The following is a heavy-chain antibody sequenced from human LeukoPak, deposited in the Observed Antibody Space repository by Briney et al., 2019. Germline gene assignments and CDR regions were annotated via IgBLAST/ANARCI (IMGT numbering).Heavy chain of an antibody. CDR3: ARGVASDFWSGYTFDY. CDR2: IYYSGST. J-gene: IGHJ4*02. V-gene: IGHV4-59*01. Sequence: SETLSLTCTVSGGSISSYYRSWIRQPPGKGLEWIGYIYYSGSTNYNPSLKSRVTISVDTSKNQFSLKLSSVTAADTAVYYCARGVASDFWSGYTFDYWGQGTLVTVSS. D-gene: IGHD3-3*01. CDR1: GGSISSYY.